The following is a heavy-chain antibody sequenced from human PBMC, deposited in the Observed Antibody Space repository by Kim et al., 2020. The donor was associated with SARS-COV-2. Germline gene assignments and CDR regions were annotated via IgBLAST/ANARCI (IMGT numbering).Heavy chain of an antibody. CDR1: GGSISSYY. D-gene: IGHD6-13*01. V-gene: IGHV4-59*08. J-gene: IGHJ2*01. CDR3: ARRDGGSSWKYWYFDL. CDR2: IYHSGST. Sequence: SETLSLTCTVSGGSISSYYWNWIRQPPGRGLEWIGYIYHSGSTNYNPSLKSRVTMSVDTSKNQVSLTLSSVTAADTAIYYCARRDGGSSWKYWYFDLWGRGTLVTVSS.